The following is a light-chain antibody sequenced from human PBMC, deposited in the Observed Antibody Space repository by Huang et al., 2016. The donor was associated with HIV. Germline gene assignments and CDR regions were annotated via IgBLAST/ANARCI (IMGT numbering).Light chain of an antibody. Sequence: EIVMTQSPATLSVSPGGGATLSCRASQNVRSNLAWDQQTPGQAPRLLIYDTSTRASGVPARFSGSGSGTEFTLTISGLQSEDFAVYYCQQYDNWPPGLTFGGGTKVEI. CDR2: DTS. CDR3: QQYDNWPPGLT. V-gene: IGKV3D-15*01. J-gene: IGKJ4*01. CDR1: QNVRSN.